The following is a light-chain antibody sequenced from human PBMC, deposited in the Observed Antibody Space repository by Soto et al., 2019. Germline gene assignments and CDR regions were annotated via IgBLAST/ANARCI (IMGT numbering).Light chain of an antibody. J-gene: IGKJ4*01. CDR3: HQYDNWPLNT. CDR1: QSVSSN. CDR2: GAS. V-gene: IGKV3-15*01. Sequence: EVVMTQSPATLAVSPGEIATLSCRASQSVSSNLAWYQQKPGQAPRLLISGASTSATGIPARFSGSGSGTVFTITFSSLQSEDFAVYYCHQYDNWPLNTFGGGTKVEIK.